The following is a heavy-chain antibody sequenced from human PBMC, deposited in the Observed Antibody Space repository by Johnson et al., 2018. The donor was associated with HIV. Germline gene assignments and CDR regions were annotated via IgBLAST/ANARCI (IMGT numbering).Heavy chain of an antibody. J-gene: IGHJ3*02. CDR1: GFTFSSYA. CDR3: ARDPSYDMAHTDGFDI. Sequence: QEKLVESGGGVVQPRRSLRLSCAASGFTFSSYAMHWVRQAPGKGLEWVAVISYDGSNKYYADSMKGRFTISRDNSKDTLYLQMNSLRAEHTAVYYCARDPSYDMAHTDGFDIWGQGTMVTVSS. V-gene: IGHV3-30*04. D-gene: IGHD3-22*01. CDR2: ISYDGSNK.